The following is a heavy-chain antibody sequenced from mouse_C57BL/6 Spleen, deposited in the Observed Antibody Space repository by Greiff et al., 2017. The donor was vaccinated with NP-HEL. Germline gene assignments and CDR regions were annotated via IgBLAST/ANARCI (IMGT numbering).Heavy chain of an antibody. CDR1: GYAFSSYW. V-gene: IGHV1-80*01. Sequence: QVQLKESGAELVKPGASVKISCKASGYAFSSYWMNWVKQRPGKGLEWIGQIYHGDGDTNYNGKFKGKATLTADKSSSTAYMQLSSLTSEDSAVYFCARTPLLGYAMDYWGQGTSVTVSS. D-gene: IGHD2-12*01. J-gene: IGHJ4*01. CDR2: IYHGDGDT. CDR3: ARTPLLGYAMDY.